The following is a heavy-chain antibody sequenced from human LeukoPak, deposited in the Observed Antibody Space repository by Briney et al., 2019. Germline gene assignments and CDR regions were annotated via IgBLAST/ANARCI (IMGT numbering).Heavy chain of an antibody. CDR3: ARVPIGDYYMDV. Sequence: GSLRLSCAASGFTFSDYYMSWIRQAPGKGLEWIGYIYYSGSTNYNPSLKSRVTISVDTSKNQFSLKLSSVTAADTAVYYCARVPIGDYYMDVWGKGTTVTVSS. CDR2: IYYSGST. V-gene: IGHV4-59*01. D-gene: IGHD3-3*01. CDR1: GFTFSDYY. J-gene: IGHJ6*03.